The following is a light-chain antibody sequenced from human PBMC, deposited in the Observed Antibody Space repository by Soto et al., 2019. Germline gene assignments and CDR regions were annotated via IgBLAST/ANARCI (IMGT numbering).Light chain of an antibody. CDR2: DAS. CDR1: QSVSSN. J-gene: IGKJ2*01. CDR3: QQYYNWPLYT. V-gene: IGKV3-15*01. Sequence: EIVMTQSPATLSVSPGERATLSCRASQSVSSNLAWYQQKPGQAPRLLINDASTRATGIPARFSGSGSGTEFTITISSLQSEDFAVYYCQQYYNWPLYTFGQGTKLEIK.